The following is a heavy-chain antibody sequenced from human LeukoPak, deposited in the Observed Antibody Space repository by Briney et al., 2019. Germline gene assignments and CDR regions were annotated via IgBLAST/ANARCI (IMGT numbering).Heavy chain of an antibody. V-gene: IGHV3-30*18. CDR2: ISYDGSNK. D-gene: IGHD3-9*01. Sequence: GGSLRLSCAASGFTFSTYGMHWVRLPPGKGLEWVAAISYDGSNKNYGDSVKGRFTISRDNSKNTLYLQMNSLRAEDTAVYYCAKGGLRYFDWLNDWGQGTLVTVSS. J-gene: IGHJ5*02. CDR3: AKGGLRYFDWLND. CDR1: GFTFSTYG.